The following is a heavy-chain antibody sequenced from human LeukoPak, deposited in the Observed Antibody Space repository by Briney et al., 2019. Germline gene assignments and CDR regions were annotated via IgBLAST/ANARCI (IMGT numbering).Heavy chain of an antibody. J-gene: IGHJ4*02. CDR1: GFSFSNYG. D-gene: IGHD2-2*01. CDR2: IRYDGSNK. CDR3: ASIDVVPAANEVDY. Sequence: HPGGSLRLSCAASGFSFSNYGMHWVRQAPGKGLEWVAFIRYDGSNKYYADSVKGRFTISRDNSKNSLYLQMNSLRAEDTAVYYCASIDVVPAANEVDYWGQGTLVTVSS. V-gene: IGHV3-30*02.